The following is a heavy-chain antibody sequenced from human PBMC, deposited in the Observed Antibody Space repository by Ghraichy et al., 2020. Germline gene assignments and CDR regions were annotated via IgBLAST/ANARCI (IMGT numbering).Heavy chain of an antibody. D-gene: IGHD3-10*01. V-gene: IGHV4-59*01. Sequence: SETLSLTCTVSGGSIRSYYWSWIRQPPGKGLEYIGYVYNSGSTNYNPSLKSRVTISIDTSKNQFSLKLSSVTAADTAVYYCATERNGSGSYYDYWGQGTLVTVSS. CDR2: VYNSGST. CDR1: GGSIRSYY. J-gene: IGHJ4*02. CDR3: ATERNGSGSYYDY.